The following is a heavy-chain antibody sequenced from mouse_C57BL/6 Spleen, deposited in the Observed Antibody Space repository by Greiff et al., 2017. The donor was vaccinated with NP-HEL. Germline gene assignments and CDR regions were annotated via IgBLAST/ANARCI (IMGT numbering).Heavy chain of an antibody. CDR2: INPSTGGT. CDR1: GYSFTGYY. V-gene: IGHV1-42*01. J-gene: IGHJ2*01. D-gene: IGHD1-1*01. Sequence: EVQLQQSGPELVKPGASVKISCKASGYSFTGYYMHWVKQSPEKSLEWIGEINPSTGGTTYNQKFKAKATLTVDKSSSTAYMQLKSLTSEDSAVYYCARRGGSSIFDYWGKGTTLTVSS. CDR3: ARRGGSSIFDY.